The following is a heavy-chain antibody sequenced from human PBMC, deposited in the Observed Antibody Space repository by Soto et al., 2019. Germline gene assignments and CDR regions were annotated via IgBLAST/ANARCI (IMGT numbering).Heavy chain of an antibody. D-gene: IGHD3-3*01. J-gene: IGHJ6*02. CDR3: AILITIFGVVTIDTGYGMDV. CDR1: GYSFTSYW. Sequence: GESLKISCKGSGYSFTSYWIGWVRQMPGKGLEWMGIIYPGDSDTRYSPSFQGQVTISADKSISTAYLQWSSLKASDTAMYYCAILITIFGVVTIDTGYGMDVWGQGTTVTVS. V-gene: IGHV5-51*01. CDR2: IYPGDSDT.